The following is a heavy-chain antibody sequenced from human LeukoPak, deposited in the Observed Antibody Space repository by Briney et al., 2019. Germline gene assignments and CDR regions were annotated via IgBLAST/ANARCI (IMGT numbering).Heavy chain of an antibody. J-gene: IGHJ4*02. CDR1: GYTLTSYG. CDR2: ISAYNGNT. CDR3: ARFGDSSGYYYDPLDY. D-gene: IGHD3-22*01. V-gene: IGHV1-18*01. Sequence: ASVKVSCKASGYTLTSYGISWVRQAPGQGLEWMEWISAYNGNTNYAQKLQGRVTMTTDTSTSTAYMELRSLRSEDTAVYYCARFGDSSGYYYDPLDYWGQGTLVTVSS.